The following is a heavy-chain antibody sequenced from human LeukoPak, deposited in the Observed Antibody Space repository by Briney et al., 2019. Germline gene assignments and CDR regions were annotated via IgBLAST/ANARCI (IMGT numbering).Heavy chain of an antibody. J-gene: IGHJ4*02. V-gene: IGHV3-30-3*01. D-gene: IGHD6-13*01. CDR3: ARGARYSYNSSSWPIRDEY. CDR1: GFTFSSYA. Sequence: PGGSLRLSCAASGFTFSSYAMHWVRQAPGKGLEWVAVISYDGSNKYYADSVKGRFTISRDNSKNTLYLQMNSLRAEDTAVYYCARGARYSYNSSSWPIRDEYWGQGTLVTVSS. CDR2: ISYDGSNK.